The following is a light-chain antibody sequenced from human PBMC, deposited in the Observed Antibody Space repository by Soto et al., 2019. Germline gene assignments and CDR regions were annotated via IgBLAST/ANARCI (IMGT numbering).Light chain of an antibody. Sequence: DIQMTQSPSTLSASVGDRVTITCRASQSISNWLAWYQQKPGKAPKLLIYKASTLESGVPSRFSGSRSGTEFTLTISSLQPDDFATYYCQQYNSYSTFGQGTKLEI. J-gene: IGKJ2*01. V-gene: IGKV1-5*03. CDR1: QSISNW. CDR2: KAS. CDR3: QQYNSYST.